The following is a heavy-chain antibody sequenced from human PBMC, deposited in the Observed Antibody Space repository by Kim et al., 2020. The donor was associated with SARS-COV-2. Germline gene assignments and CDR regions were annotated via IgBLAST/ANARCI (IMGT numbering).Heavy chain of an antibody. V-gene: IGHV4-34*01. CDR2: INHSGST. D-gene: IGHD2-2*01. Sequence: SETLSLTCAVYGGSFSGYYWSWIRQPPGKGLEWIGEINHSGSTNYNPSLKSRVTISVDTSKNQFSLKLSSVTAADTAVYYCARGGCGRVYCSSTSKPGGWFDPWGQGTLVTVSS. CDR3: ARGGCGRVYCSSTSKPGGWFDP. CDR1: GGSFSGYY. J-gene: IGHJ5*02.